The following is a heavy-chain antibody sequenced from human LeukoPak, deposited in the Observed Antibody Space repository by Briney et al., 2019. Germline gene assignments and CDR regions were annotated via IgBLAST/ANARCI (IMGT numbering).Heavy chain of an antibody. V-gene: IGHV3-7*01. CDR1: GFIFSNYW. Sequence: AGGSLRLSCAAPGFIFSNYWMTWVRQAPGKGLEWVANIKEDGSEKYYVDSVKGRFTMSRDNAKNSLYLQMNSLRAEDTGVYYCARVLVRGPIDYWGQGTLVTVSS. CDR2: IKEDGSEK. D-gene: IGHD3-10*01. J-gene: IGHJ4*02. CDR3: ARVLVRGPIDY.